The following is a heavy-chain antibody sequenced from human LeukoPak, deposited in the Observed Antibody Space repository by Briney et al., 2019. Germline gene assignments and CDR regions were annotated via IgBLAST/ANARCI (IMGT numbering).Heavy chain of an antibody. CDR3: ASSLGKAYDAFDI. CDR1: GYSFTSYW. V-gene: IGHV5-51*01. D-gene: IGHD3-16*01. CDR2: IYPGDSDT. Sequence: GESLKISCKGSGYSFTSYWIGWVRQMPGKGLEWMGIIYPGDSDTRYSPSFQGQVTISADESISTAYLQWSSLKASDTAMYYCASSLGKAYDAFDIWGQGTMVTVSS. J-gene: IGHJ3*02.